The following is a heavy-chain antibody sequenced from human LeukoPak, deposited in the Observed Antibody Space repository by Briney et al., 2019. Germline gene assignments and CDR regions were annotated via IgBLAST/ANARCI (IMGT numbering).Heavy chain of an antibody. CDR1: GFTFSSYS. CDR3: SRTQIVVVGKD. J-gene: IGHJ4*02. Sequence: GGSLRLSCAASGFTFSSYSMNWVRQAPGKGLEWVSSISSSSTNIYYADSVKGRFTISRDNAKNSLYLQMNSLRAEDTALYYCSRTQIVVVGKDWGQGTLVTVSS. V-gene: IGHV3-21*01. D-gene: IGHD2-15*01. CDR2: ISSSSTNI.